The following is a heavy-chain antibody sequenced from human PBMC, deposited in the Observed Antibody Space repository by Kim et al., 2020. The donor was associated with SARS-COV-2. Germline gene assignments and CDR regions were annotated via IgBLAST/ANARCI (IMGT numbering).Heavy chain of an antibody. CDR3: ARHQLRRITIFGVVEKGNRFDP. D-gene: IGHD3-3*01. J-gene: IGHJ5*02. CDR2: IYYSGST. V-gene: IGHV4-39*01. Sequence: SETLSLTCTVSGGSISSSSYYWGWIRQPPGKGLEWIGSIYYSGSTYYNPSLKSRVTISVDTSKNQFSLKLSSVTAADTAVYYCARHQLRRITIFGVVEKGNRFDPWGRGTLVTVSS. CDR1: GGSISSSSYY.